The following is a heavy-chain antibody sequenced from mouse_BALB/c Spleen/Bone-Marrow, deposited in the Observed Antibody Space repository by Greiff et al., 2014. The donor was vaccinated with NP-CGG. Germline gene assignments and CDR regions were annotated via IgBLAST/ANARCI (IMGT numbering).Heavy chain of an antibody. D-gene: IGHD2-12*01. CDR1: GYIFVTYW. Sequence: QVQLKESGAELAKPGASVKMSCKTSGYIFVTYWMHWVKQRPGQGLEWIGYINPSTGYTEYNQKLKDKSTLTADKSSNTAFMQLSSLTSADSAVYYCVVWPYYAFDYWGQGTSVTVSS. J-gene: IGHJ4*01. V-gene: IGHV1-7*01. CDR3: VVWPYYAFDY. CDR2: INPSTGYT.